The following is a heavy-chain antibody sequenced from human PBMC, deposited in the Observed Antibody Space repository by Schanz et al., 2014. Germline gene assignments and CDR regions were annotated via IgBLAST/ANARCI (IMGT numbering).Heavy chain of an antibody. Sequence: EVQLVESGGGLVKPGGSLRLSCTASGFSFDSYNMNWVRQSPGKGLEWVAFLSFDSRHIYYADSVKGRFTISRDNAKSSWHPQMTSLRADDTAVYYCARDGVAATTDFEYWGQGALVTVSS. V-gene: IGHV3-21*06. J-gene: IGHJ4*02. CDR1: GFSFDSYN. CDR2: LSFDSRHI. D-gene: IGHD1-1*01. CDR3: ARDGVAATTDFEY.